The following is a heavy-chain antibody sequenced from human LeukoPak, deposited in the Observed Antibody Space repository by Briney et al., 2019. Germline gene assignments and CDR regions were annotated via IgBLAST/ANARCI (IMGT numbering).Heavy chain of an antibody. CDR2: INHSGST. CDR3: ARLVNVGGMDV. Sequence: PSETLSLTCXVYGGSFSGYYWSWIRQPPGKGLEWIGEINHSGSTNYNPSLKSRVTISVDTSKNQFSLKLSSVTAADTAVYYCARLVNVGGMDVWGQGTTVTVSS. J-gene: IGHJ6*02. V-gene: IGHV4-34*01. CDR1: GGSFSGYY.